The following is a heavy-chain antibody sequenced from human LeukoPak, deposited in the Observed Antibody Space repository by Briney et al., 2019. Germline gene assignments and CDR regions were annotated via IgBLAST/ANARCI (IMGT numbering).Heavy chain of an antibody. V-gene: IGHV4-39*01. Sequence: SETLSLTCTVSGDSISSANYYWGWIRQPPGKGLEWIGSIYYSGNTYYNPSLKSRVTISVDTSKNQFSLRLSSVTAADTAMYYCGRHAPYSNFDLWGRGTLVTVSS. CDR2: IYYSGNT. D-gene: IGHD2/OR15-2a*01. CDR1: GDSISSANYY. J-gene: IGHJ5*02. CDR3: GRHAPYSNFDL.